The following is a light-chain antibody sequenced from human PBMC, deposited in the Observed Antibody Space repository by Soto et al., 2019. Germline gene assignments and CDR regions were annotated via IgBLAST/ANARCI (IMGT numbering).Light chain of an antibody. Sequence: QSVLTQPASVSGSPGQSITISCTGTSSDVGGYNYVSWYQHHPGKAPKLMIYGVSNRPSGVSNRFSGSKSGNTASLTISGLQPEDEADYYCSSYTTSNTRQIVLGTGTKVTVL. V-gene: IGLV2-14*03. CDR2: GVS. CDR1: SSDVGGYNY. CDR3: SSYTTSNTRQIV. J-gene: IGLJ1*01.